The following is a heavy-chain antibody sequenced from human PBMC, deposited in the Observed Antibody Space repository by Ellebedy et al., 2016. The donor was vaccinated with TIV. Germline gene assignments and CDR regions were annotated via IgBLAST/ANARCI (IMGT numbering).Heavy chain of an antibody. CDR2: IEHIGRA. CDR3: ARPRYCSSNICSGQGLDV. Sequence: MPGGSLRLSCTVSGGSISTYYWNWIRQPPGKGLEWIGEIEHIGRAKYNPSLKSRVNMSVDTSKNQFSLKLSSVTAADTAVYYCARPRYCSSNICSGQGLDVWGQGTTVIVS. J-gene: IGHJ6*02. V-gene: IGHV4-34*01. CDR1: GGSISTYY. D-gene: IGHD2-2*01.